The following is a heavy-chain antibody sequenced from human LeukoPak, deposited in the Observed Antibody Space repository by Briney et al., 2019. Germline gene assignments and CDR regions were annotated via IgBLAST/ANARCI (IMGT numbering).Heavy chain of an antibody. CDR3: AKDPGVVPAHYFDY. CDR1: GFTFSSYA. D-gene: IGHD2-2*01. CDR2: ISGSDLST. J-gene: IGHJ4*02. Sequence: PGGSLRLSCAASGFTFSSYAMTWVRQAPGKGLEWVSAISGSDLSTYYADSVKGRFTVSRDNSKNTLSLQMNSLRAEDTAVYYCAKDPGVVPAHYFDYWGQGTLVTVSS. V-gene: IGHV3-23*01.